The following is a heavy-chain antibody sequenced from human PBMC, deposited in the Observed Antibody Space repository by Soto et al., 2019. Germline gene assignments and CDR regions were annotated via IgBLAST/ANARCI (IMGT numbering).Heavy chain of an antibody. CDR2: INTDNGNT. CDR3: ARSAVRTVRSSGDF. Sequence: QVHLVQSGAEVKKPGASVKVSCKASGYTFPSHGIHWVRQAPGQSLEWMGWINTDNGNTKYSQRFQGRVTITRDTSATTAYMELSSLTADDTATYYCARSAVRTVRSSGDFWGQGALVTVSS. CDR1: GYTFPSHG. V-gene: IGHV1-3*04. J-gene: IGHJ4*02. D-gene: IGHD3-10*01.